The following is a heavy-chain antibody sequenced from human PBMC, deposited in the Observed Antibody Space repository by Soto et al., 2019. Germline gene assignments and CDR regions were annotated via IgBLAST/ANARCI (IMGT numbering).Heavy chain of an antibody. D-gene: IGHD2-8*01. J-gene: IGHJ4*02. V-gene: IGHV4-31*03. CDR1: GGSINSGAYY. Sequence: QVQLQESCPGLVKPSQTLSLTCTVSGGSINSGAYYWNWIRQHPGKGLEWIGNIHFIGSTYSDPSLKSRVAISTDTSNNQVSLRLSSLTAADTAVYYCARDQGVSYFDSWGQGALVTVSS. CDR3: ARDQGVSYFDS. CDR2: IHFIGST.